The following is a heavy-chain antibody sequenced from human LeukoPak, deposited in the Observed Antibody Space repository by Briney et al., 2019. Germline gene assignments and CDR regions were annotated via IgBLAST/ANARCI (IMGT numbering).Heavy chain of an antibody. D-gene: IGHD6-19*01. CDR2: INHSGST. CDR1: GGSFSGYY. V-gene: IGHV4-34*01. Sequence: SETLSLTCAVYGGSFSGYYWSRIRQPPGKGLEWIGEINHSGSTNYNPSLKSRVTISVDTSKNQFSLKLSSVTAADTAVYYCARGIQWLPHDAFDIWGQGTMVTVSS. J-gene: IGHJ3*02. CDR3: ARGIQWLPHDAFDI.